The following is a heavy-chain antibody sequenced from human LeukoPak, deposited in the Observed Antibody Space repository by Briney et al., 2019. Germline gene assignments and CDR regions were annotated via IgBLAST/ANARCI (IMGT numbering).Heavy chain of an antibody. Sequence: ASVNVSCTASGYTFTGYYMHWVRQAPGQGLEWMGWINPNSGGTNYAQKFQGRVTMTRDTSISTAYMELSRLRSDDTAVYYCARDGMDSYDSSGYYPIDYWGQGTLVTVSS. CDR3: ARDGMDSYDSSGYYPIDY. CDR1: GYTFTGYY. J-gene: IGHJ4*02. D-gene: IGHD3-22*01. CDR2: INPNSGGT. V-gene: IGHV1-2*02.